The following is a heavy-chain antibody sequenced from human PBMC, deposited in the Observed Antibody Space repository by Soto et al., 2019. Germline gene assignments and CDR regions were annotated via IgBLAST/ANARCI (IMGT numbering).Heavy chain of an antibody. CDR2: ISSSSGYI. CDR1: GFTFSSYS. D-gene: IGHD6-19*01. J-gene: IGHJ4*02. V-gene: IGHV3-21*01. Sequence: GGSLRLSCAASGFTFSSYSMNWVRQAPGKGLEWVSSISSSSGYIYYADSVKGRFTISRDNAKNSLYLQMNSLRAEDTAVYYCARTGTSAIAVAGRVTDYWGQGTLVTVSS. CDR3: ARTGTSAIAVAGRVTDY.